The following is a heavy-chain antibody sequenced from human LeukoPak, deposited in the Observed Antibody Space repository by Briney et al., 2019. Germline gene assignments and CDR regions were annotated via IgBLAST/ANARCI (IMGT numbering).Heavy chain of an antibody. CDR3: AKVPRSWWEPWDYYYGMDV. J-gene: IGHJ6*02. Sequence: GGSLRLSCAASGFTFSSYAMSWVRQAPGKGLEWVSAISGSGGSTYYADSVKGRFTISRDNSKNTLYLQMNSLRAEDTAVYYCAKVPRSWWEPWDYYYGMDVWGQGTTVTVSS. CDR2: ISGSGGST. V-gene: IGHV3-23*01. CDR1: GFTFSSYA. D-gene: IGHD1-26*01.